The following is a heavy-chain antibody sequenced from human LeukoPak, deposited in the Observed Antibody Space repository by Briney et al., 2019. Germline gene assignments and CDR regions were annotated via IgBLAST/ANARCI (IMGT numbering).Heavy chain of an antibody. V-gene: IGHV4-39*01. CDR1: GGSITSTTYY. J-gene: IGHJ5*02. CDR3: ASHLWFGELNWFDP. D-gene: IGHD3-10*01. CDR2: IYYVGNT. Sequence: SVTLFLTCTVSGGSITSTTYYWGWIRQPPGKWLKRPVSIYYVGNTYFNPSLKSRLTISVETYKTQFSLTLSSVTAADTAVYYCASHLWFGELNWFDPWGQGTLVTVSS.